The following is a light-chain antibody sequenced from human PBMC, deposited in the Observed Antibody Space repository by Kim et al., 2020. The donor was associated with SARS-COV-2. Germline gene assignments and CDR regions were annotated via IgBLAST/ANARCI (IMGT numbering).Light chain of an antibody. V-gene: IGKV3-20*01. Sequence: SPGHRAPLSCRASQSVSSSYLAWYQQKPGQAPRLLIYGASSRATGIPDRFSGSGSGTDFTLTISRLEPEDFAVYYCQQYGSSPLTFGGGTKVDIK. J-gene: IGKJ4*01. CDR1: QSVSSSY. CDR2: GAS. CDR3: QQYGSSPLT.